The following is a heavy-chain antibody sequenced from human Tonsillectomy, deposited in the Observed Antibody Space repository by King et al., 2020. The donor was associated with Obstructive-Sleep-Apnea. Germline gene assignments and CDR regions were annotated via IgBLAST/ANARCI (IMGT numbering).Heavy chain of an antibody. J-gene: IGHJ4*02. CDR3: ARDGDQSSDILTGRLDY. CDR2: ISSSSSYI. Sequence: VQLVQSGGGLVKPGGSLRLSCAASGFTFSSYSMNWVRQAPGKGLEWVSSISSSSSYIYYADSVKGRFTISRDNAKNSLYLQMNSLRAEDTAVYYCARDGDQSSDILTGRLDYWGQGTLVTVSS. CDR1: GFTFSSYS. D-gene: IGHD3-9*01. V-gene: IGHV3-21*01.